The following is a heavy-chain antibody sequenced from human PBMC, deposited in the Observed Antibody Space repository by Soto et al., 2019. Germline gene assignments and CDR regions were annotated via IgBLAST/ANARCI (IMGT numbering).Heavy chain of an antibody. V-gene: IGHV1-69*13. Sequence: SVKVSWRASGGTFSSYAISWVRQALGQGLEWMGGIIPIFGTANYAQKFQGRVTITADESTSTAYMELSSLRSEDTAVYYCAREDCSSTSCYKSFSWFDPWGQGTLVTVSS. J-gene: IGHJ5*02. CDR2: IIPIFGTA. D-gene: IGHD2-2*02. CDR1: GGTFSSYA. CDR3: AREDCSSTSCYKSFSWFDP.